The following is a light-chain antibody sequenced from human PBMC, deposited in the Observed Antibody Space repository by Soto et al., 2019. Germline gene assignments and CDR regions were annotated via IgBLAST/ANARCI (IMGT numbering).Light chain of an antibody. CDR2: DAS. CDR1: QSVTSY. CDR3: QHHNSYPIA. Sequence: EIVLTQSPSTLSWSLGERATLSCRASQSVTSYLAWYQQKPGLAPRLLIYDASSMNTGIPSRFSGSGSGTDFTLTISSLQPDDFATYYCQHHNSYPIAFGQGTRLDIK. J-gene: IGKJ5*01. V-gene: IGKV3-11*01.